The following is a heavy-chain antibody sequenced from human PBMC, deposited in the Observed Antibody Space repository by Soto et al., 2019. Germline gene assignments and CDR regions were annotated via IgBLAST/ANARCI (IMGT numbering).Heavy chain of an antibody. Sequence: SVKVSCKASGGTFSSYAISWVRQAPGQGLEWMGGMIPIFGTANYAQKFQGRVTITADESTSTAYMELSSLRSEDTAVYYCARDGYCSGGSCYSNSFDIWGQGTMVTVS. CDR2: MIPIFGTA. CDR3: ARDGYCSGGSCYSNSFDI. J-gene: IGHJ3*02. D-gene: IGHD2-15*01. CDR1: GGTFSSYA. V-gene: IGHV1-69*13.